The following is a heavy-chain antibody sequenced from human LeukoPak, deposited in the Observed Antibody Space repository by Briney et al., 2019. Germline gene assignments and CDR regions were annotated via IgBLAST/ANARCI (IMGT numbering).Heavy chain of an antibody. Sequence: GGSLRLSCAASGFTFSNYDMHWVRQAPGKGLEWVAVITYDAINKYYADSVKGRFTISRDNAENTLYMRMNSLRPEDTAVYYCARGYYSSSRIDNWGQGTLVTVSS. V-gene: IGHV3-30*03. D-gene: IGHD6-13*01. CDR3: ARGYYSSSRIDN. CDR2: ITYDAINK. J-gene: IGHJ4*02. CDR1: GFTFSNYD.